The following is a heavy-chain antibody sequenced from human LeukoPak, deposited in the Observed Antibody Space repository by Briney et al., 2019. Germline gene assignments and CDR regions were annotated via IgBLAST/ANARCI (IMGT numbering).Heavy chain of an antibody. CDR3: AKGLWMDSSGWYEYPIDY. D-gene: IGHD6-19*01. J-gene: IGHJ4*02. V-gene: IGHV3-23*01. CDR1: GFTFSSYG. CDR2: ISGSGGST. Sequence: PGGSLRLSCAASGFTFSSYGMSWVRQAPGKGLEWVSAISGSGGSTYYADSVKGRFTISRDNSKNTLYLQMNSLRAEDTAVYYCAKGLWMDSSGWYEYPIDYWGQGTLVTVSS.